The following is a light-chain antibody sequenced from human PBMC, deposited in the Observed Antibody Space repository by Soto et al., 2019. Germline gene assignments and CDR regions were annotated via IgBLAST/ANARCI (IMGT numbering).Light chain of an antibody. CDR3: QQSYSTPWT. Sequence: DIQMSQSPSALSASVGDRVTITCRASQSISNYVSWYLHKPGNAPKLLIYAASSLQSGVPSRFSGSGSGTDFTLTISSLQPEDFATYYCQQSYSTPWTFGQGTKVEIK. CDR2: AAS. CDR1: QSISNY. J-gene: IGKJ1*01. V-gene: IGKV1-39*01.